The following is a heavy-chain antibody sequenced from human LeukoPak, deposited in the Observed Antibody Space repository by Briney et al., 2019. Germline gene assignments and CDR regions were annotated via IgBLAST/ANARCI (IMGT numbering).Heavy chain of an antibody. Sequence: GGSLRLSCAASGFTFSSYGMHWVRQAPGKGLEWVAFIRYDGSNKYYADSVKGRFTISRDNSKNTLYLQMNSLRAEDTAVYYCAKDQRCSGGSCYSFHFDYWGQGTLVTVSS. J-gene: IGHJ4*02. V-gene: IGHV3-30*02. D-gene: IGHD2-15*01. CDR1: GFTFSSYG. CDR3: AKDQRCSGGSCYSFHFDY. CDR2: IRYDGSNK.